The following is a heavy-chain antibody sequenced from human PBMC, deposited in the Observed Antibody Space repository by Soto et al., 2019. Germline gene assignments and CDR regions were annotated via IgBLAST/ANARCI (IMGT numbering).Heavy chain of an antibody. CDR2: IYHSGST. V-gene: IGHV4-4*02. CDR3: ARDRSSSWYVHYYYGMDV. CDR1: GGSISSSNW. D-gene: IGHD6-13*01. J-gene: IGHJ6*02. Sequence: PSETLSLTCAVSGGSISSSNWWSWVRQPPGKGLEWIGEIYHSGSTNYNPSLKSRVTISVDKSKNQFSLKLSSVTAADTAVYYCARDRSSSWYVHYYYGMDVWGQGTTVTVPS.